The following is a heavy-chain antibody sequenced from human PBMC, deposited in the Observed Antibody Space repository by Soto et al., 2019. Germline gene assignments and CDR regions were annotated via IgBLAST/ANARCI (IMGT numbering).Heavy chain of an antibody. V-gene: IGHV4-31*03. J-gene: IGHJ4*02. D-gene: IGHD7-27*01. CDR3: ARSGRGLHNWGSLTVDY. CDR2: IYYSGST. CDR1: GGSISSGGYY. Sequence: QVQLQESGPGLVKPSQTLSLTCTVSGGSISSGGYYWSWIRQHPGKGLEWIGYIYYSGSTYYNPSLTSRVTISVDTSKNQFSLKLSSVTAADTAVYYCARSGRGLHNWGSLTVDYWGQGTLVTVSS.